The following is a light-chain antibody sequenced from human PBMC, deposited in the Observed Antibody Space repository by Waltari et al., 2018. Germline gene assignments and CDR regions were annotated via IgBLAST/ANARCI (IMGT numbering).Light chain of an antibody. V-gene: IGKV2-28*01. Sequence: DIVMTQSPLSLPVTPGEPASISCRSSQSLRHSNGINYLDWYLQKQGQSPQLLIYWGSDRASGVPDRFTGSGSGTDFTLKISRVEAEDVGVYYCMQSLQTPLTFGGGTKVEIK. J-gene: IGKJ4*01. CDR2: WGS. CDR1: QSLRHSNGINY. CDR3: MQSLQTPLT.